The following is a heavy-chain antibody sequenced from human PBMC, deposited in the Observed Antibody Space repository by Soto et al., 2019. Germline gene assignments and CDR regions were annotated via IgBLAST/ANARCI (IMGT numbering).Heavy chain of an antibody. D-gene: IGHD3-22*01. J-gene: IGHJ4*02. CDR1: GGSISSGDYY. CDR2: IYYSGST. V-gene: IGHV4-30-4*01. Sequence: SETLSLTCTVSGGSISSGDYYWSWIRQPPGKGLEWIGYIYYSGSTYYNPSLKSRVTISVDTSKNQFSLKLSSVTAADTAVYYCARVNYDSSGYLDYWGQGTLVTVSS. CDR3: ARVNYDSSGYLDY.